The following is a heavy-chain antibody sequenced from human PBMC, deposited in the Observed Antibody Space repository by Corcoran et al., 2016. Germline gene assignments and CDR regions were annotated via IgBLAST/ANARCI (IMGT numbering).Heavy chain of an antibody. V-gene: IGHV3-53*01. Sequence: EVQLVESGGGLIQPGGSLRLSCAASGFTVSSNYMSWVRQAPGKGLEWVSVIYSGGSTYYADSVKGRFTISRDNSKNTLYLQMNSLRAEDTAVYYCARDRGDCSGGSCYGLGNYYYYGMDVWGQGTTVTVSS. J-gene: IGHJ6*02. CDR3: ARDRGDCSGGSCYGLGNYYYYGMDV. D-gene: IGHD2-15*01. CDR2: IYSGGST. CDR1: GFTVSSNY.